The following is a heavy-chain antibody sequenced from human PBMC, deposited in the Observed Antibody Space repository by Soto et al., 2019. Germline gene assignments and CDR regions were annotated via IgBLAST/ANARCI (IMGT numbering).Heavy chain of an antibody. J-gene: IGHJ5*02. V-gene: IGHV4-59*01. CDR1: GGSISSYY. CDR3: ARGGGYYDSSGYYYDNWFDP. D-gene: IGHD3-22*01. CDR2: IYYSGST. Sequence: SETLSLTCTVSGGSISSYYWSWIRQPPGKGLEWIGYIYYSGSTNYNPSLKSRVTISVDTSKNQFSLKLSSVTAADTAAYYCARGGGYYDSSGYYYDNWFDPWGQGTLVTVSS.